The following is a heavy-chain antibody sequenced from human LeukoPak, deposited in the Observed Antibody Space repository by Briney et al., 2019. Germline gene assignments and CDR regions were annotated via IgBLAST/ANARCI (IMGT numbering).Heavy chain of an antibody. D-gene: IGHD6-19*01. Sequence: SQTLSLTCTVSGGSISSGDYYWSWIRQPPGKGLEWIGYIYYSGSTYYNPSLKSRVTISVDTSKNQFSLKLSSVTAADTAAYYCASNPFYSSGWQIDYWGQGTLVTVSS. J-gene: IGHJ4*02. CDR2: IYYSGST. CDR3: ASNPFYSSGWQIDY. V-gene: IGHV4-30-4*01. CDR1: GGSISSGDYY.